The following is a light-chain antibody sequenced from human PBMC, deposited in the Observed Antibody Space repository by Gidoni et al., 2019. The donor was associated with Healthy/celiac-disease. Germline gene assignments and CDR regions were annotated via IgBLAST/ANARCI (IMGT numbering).Light chain of an antibody. V-gene: IGKV3-20*01. Sequence: ELVFTQSPGTLSLSPGERATLSCRASQSVSSSYLAWYQQKPGQAPRLLIYGASSRATGIPDRFSGSGSGTDFTLTISRLEPEDCAVYYCQQYGSSPRTFGQGTKLEIK. CDR3: QQYGSSPRT. CDR2: GAS. CDR1: QSVSSSY. J-gene: IGKJ2*01.